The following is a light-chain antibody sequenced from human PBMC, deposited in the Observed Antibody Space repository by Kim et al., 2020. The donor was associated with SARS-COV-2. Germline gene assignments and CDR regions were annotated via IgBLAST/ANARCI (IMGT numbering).Light chain of an antibody. CDR2: QDT. CDR1: KLGDKY. CDR3: QAWDSSTSYV. Sequence: SYELTQPPSVSVSPGQTASITCSGDKLGDKYSCWYQQKSGQSPVLVIYQDTKRPSGIHERFSGSNSGNTATLTISETQAMDEADYYCQAWDSSTSYVFGT. J-gene: IGLJ1*01. V-gene: IGLV3-1*01.